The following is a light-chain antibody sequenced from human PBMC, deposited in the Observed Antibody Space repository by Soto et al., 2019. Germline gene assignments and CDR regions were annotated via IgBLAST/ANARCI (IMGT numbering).Light chain of an antibody. CDR1: SSDVGGYNY. CDR2: EVS. CDR3: SSYGGSNNYV. J-gene: IGLJ1*01. Sequence: QFVLTQPPSASGSPGQSVTISCTGTSSDVGGYNYVSWYQQHPGQAPKLMIYEVSKRPSGVPDRFSGSKSGNTASLTVSGLQAEDEADYYCSSYGGSNNYVFGTGTKVTVL. V-gene: IGLV2-8*01.